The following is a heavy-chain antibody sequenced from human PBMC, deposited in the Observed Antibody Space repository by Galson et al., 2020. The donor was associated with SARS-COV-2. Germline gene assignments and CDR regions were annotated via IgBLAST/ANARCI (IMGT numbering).Heavy chain of an antibody. CDR3: ARRKYYNYYMDV. CDR2: ISYTGST. Sequence: SETLSLTCNVSGGSISTSRDYWGWLRQTPGQGLEWIGTISYTGSTYYNPSLKSRVFISVDTSKNQFSLTLSSVTAADTGVYYCARRKYYNYYMDVWGKGTTFTISS. CDR1: GGSISTSRDY. J-gene: IGHJ6*03. V-gene: IGHV4-39*01.